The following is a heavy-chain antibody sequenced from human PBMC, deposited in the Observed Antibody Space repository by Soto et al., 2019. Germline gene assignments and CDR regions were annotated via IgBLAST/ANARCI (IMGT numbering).Heavy chain of an antibody. CDR3: ARITNWNYALDAFDI. D-gene: IGHD1-7*01. J-gene: IGHJ3*02. V-gene: IGHV1-69*13. CDR1: GGTFSSYA. CDR2: IIPIFGTT. Sequence: SVKVSCKXSGGTFSSYAISWVRQAPAQGLEWMGGIIPIFGTTNYAQKFQGRVTITADESTSTAYMELSSLRSEDTAVYYCARITNWNYALDAFDIWGQGTMVTVSS.